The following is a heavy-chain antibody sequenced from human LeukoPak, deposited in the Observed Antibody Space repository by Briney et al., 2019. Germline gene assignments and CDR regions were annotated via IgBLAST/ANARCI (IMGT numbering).Heavy chain of an antibody. Sequence: ASVEVSCKASGYTFTSCGISWVRQAPGQGIEWMGWISAYNGNTNYTQKLQGRVTMTTDTSTSTAYMELRSLRSDDTAVYYCARCRVGATDFDYWGQGTLVTVSS. CDR3: ARCRVGATDFDY. J-gene: IGHJ4*02. V-gene: IGHV1-18*01. CDR1: GYTFTSCG. CDR2: ISAYNGNT. D-gene: IGHD1-26*01.